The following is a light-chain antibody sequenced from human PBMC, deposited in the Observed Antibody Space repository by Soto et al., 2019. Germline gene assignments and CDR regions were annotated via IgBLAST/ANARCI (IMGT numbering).Light chain of an antibody. CDR2: SAS. V-gene: IGKV3-15*01. CDR1: QSLSGN. Sequence: EMVMTQSPATLSASPGESATLSCRASQSLSGNLAWYQQKPGQAPRLIIYSASTRATGIPVRFSGSGSGTEFILTISSLQPEDFAVYYCQQRSNWPPFTFGQGTRLEIK. CDR3: QQRSNWPPFT. J-gene: IGKJ5*01.